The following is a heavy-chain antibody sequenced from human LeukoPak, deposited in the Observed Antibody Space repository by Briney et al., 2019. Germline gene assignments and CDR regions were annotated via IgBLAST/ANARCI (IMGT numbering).Heavy chain of an antibody. CDR2: MNPNSGNT. Sequence: ASVTVSCKASGYTFTSYDINWVRQATGQGLEWMGWMNPNSGNTGYAQKFQGRVTMTRNTSISTAYMELSSLRSEDTAVYYCARGLVRFLEWNWFDPWGQGTLVTVSS. CDR3: ARGLVRFLEWNWFDP. D-gene: IGHD3-3*01. CDR1: GYTFTSYD. V-gene: IGHV1-8*01. J-gene: IGHJ5*02.